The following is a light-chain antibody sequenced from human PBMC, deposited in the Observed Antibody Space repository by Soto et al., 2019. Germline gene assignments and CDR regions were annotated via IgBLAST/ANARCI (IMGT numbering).Light chain of an antibody. CDR2: DAS. V-gene: IGKV1-5*01. Sequence: DIQMTQSPSTLSASVGDRVTITCRASQSISSWLAWYQQKPGKAPKLLIYDASSLESGVPSRFSSSGSGTEFTLTISSLQPDDFATYYCHQYNSYSGTFGQGTKVEIK. CDR1: QSISSW. CDR3: HQYNSYSGT. J-gene: IGKJ1*01.